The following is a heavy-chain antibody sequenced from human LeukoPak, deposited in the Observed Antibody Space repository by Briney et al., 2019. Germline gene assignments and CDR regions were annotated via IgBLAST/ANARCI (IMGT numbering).Heavy chain of an antibody. V-gene: IGHV1-69*13. D-gene: IGHD5-12*01. CDR1: GGTFSSYA. J-gene: IGHJ4*02. CDR2: IIPIFGTA. Sequence: ASVKVSRKASGGTFSSYAISWVRQAPGRGLEWMGGIIPIFGTANYAQKFQGRVTITADESTSTAYMELSSLRSEDTAVYYCAAGQGGVYSGYDTNFDYWGQGTLVTVSS. CDR3: AAGQGGVYSGYDTNFDY.